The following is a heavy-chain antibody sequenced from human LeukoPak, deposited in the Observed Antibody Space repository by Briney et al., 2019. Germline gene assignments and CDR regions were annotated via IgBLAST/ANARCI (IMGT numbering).Heavy chain of an antibody. J-gene: IGHJ5*02. CDR3: ARVHPPMVRGQDRYNWFDP. Sequence: SETLSLTCAVYGGSFSGHYWSWIRQPPGKGLEWIGEINHSGSTNYNPSLKSRVTISVDTSKNQFSLKLSSVTAADTAVYYCARVHPPMVRGQDRYNWFDPWGQGTLVTVSS. D-gene: IGHD3-10*01. CDR1: GGSFSGHY. CDR2: INHSGST. V-gene: IGHV4-34*01.